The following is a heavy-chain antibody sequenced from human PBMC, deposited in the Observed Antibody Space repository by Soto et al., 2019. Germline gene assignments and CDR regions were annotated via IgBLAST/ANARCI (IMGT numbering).Heavy chain of an antibody. J-gene: IGHJ6*02. V-gene: IGHV3-15*07. CDR2: IKSKTDGGTT. CDR3: TTEDLRSYYYGMDV. D-gene: IGHD3-16*01. Sequence: GGSQILSCAASGFTFSNAWMNWVRQAPGKGLEWVGRIKSKTDGGTTDYAAPVKGRFTISRDDSKNTLYLQMNSLKTEDTAVYYCTTEDLRSYYYGMDVWGQGTTVTVSS. CDR1: GFTFSNAW.